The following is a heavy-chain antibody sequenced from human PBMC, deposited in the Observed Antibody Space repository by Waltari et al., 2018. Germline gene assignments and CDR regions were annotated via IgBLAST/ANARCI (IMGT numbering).Heavy chain of an antibody. D-gene: IGHD3-22*01. CDR1: GFTFRLYS. V-gene: IGHV3-21*02. CDR2: ISSSGDNI. CDR3: AKGPDSSHYFSNWFDP. J-gene: IGHJ5*02. Sequence: EVQLVESGGGLVKPGGSLRLSCAASGFTFRLYSMNWMRQTPGMGLEWLASISSSGDNIKYSDSLRGRFTISRDDSKNTVYLQLDSLRPDDTAVYSCAKGPDSSHYFSNWFDPWGQGTLVTVSS.